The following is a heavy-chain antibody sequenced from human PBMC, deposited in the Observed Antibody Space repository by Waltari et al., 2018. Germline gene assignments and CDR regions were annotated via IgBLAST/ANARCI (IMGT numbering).Heavy chain of an antibody. J-gene: IGHJ3*02. CDR2: IYYSGST. D-gene: IGHD4-4*01. Sequence: QVQLQESGPGLVKPSETLSLTCTVSGGSISSYYWSWIRQPPGKGLDWIGYIYYSGSTNYNPSLKSRVTISVDTSKNQFSLKLSSVTAADTAVYYCARVPVDSNSFDIWGQGTMVTVSS. CDR3: ARVPVDSNSFDI. CDR1: GGSISSYY. V-gene: IGHV4-59*01.